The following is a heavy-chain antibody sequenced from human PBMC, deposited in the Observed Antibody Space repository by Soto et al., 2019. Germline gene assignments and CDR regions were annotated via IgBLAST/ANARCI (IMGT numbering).Heavy chain of an antibody. CDR3: AKVGGVGELMPLES. CDR1: GDSFKYSS. V-gene: IGHV1-18*04. Sequence: QVQLVQSGAEVKDPGASVNISCKASGDSFKYSSFTWVRQAPGQGLEWMGWISAQKGDTNYAQAFQDRVTMTTDKSTSTAYMDRRSLRSDDTAVYYCAKVGGVGELMPLESWGQGTLVRVS. CDR2: ISAQKGDT. J-gene: IGHJ4*02. D-gene: IGHD3-10*01.